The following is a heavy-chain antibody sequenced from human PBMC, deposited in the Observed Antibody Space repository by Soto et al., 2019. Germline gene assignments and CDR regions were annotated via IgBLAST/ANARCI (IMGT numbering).Heavy chain of an antibody. V-gene: IGHV3-7*01. CDR1: EFAFSRYW. Sequence: EVQLVESGGGLVQPGGSLRLSCAAFEFAFSRYWMSWVRQAPGKGLEWVANIKQDGSETYYVDSVKGRFTISRDNAKNSLYLQMSSLRAEDTAVYYCARDSVFYDSTGDFDYWGQGTVVTVSS. CDR2: IKQDGSET. CDR3: ARDSVFYDSTGDFDY. D-gene: IGHD3-22*01. J-gene: IGHJ4*02.